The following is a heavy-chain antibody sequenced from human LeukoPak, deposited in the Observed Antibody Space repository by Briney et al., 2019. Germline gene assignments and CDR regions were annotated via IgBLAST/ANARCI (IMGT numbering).Heavy chain of an antibody. J-gene: IGHJ3*02. Sequence: ASVKVACKASGDTFTSYAMNLVRQAPGQGLELIGWINTNTGNPTYAQGFTGRFVFSLDTSVSTAYLQISSLKAEDTAVYYCARGGDGSLDAFDIWGQGTMVTVSS. CDR3: ARGGDGSLDAFDI. V-gene: IGHV7-4-1*02. CDR1: GDTFTSYA. CDR2: INTNTGNP. D-gene: IGHD5-24*01.